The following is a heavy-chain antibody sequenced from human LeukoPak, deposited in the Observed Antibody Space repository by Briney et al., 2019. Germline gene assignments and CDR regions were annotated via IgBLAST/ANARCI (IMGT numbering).Heavy chain of an antibody. CDR3: ARGMYYYDTSGYYPDLDY. V-gene: IGHV3-13*01. Sequence: GGSLRLSCAASGFSFGSYDMHWVRQVAGKGLEWVSSIGTAGDTYYPDSVKGRFTVSRENALDSLYLQMNNLRAGDTAVYYCARGMYYYDTSGYYPDLDYWGQGTLVTVSS. D-gene: IGHD3-22*01. CDR2: IGTAGDT. J-gene: IGHJ4*02. CDR1: GFSFGSYD.